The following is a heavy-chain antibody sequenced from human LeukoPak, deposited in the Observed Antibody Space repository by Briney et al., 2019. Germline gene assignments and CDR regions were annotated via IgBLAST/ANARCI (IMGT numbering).Heavy chain of an antibody. Sequence: GGSLRLSCAASRFTFSNYWMSWVRQPPGKGLEWVANINQGGSEKYYLNSVKGRFTISRDNAKNSLYLQMNSLRADDTAIYYCVRDGSGYDYWGQGTLVAVSS. CDR1: RFTFSNYW. J-gene: IGHJ4*02. D-gene: IGHD6-19*01. CDR3: VRDGSGYDY. CDR2: INQGGSEK. V-gene: IGHV3-7*05.